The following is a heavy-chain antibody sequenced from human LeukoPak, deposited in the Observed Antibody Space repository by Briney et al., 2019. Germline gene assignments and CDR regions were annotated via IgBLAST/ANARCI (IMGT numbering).Heavy chain of an antibody. Sequence: SETLSLTCTVSGGSISSSSYYWGWIRQPPGKGLEWIGSIYYSGSTYYTPSLKSRVTISVDTSKNQFSLKLSSVTAADTAVYYCARHWLGIVGATPGGYFDYWGQGTLVTVSS. V-gene: IGHV4-39*01. J-gene: IGHJ4*02. CDR3: ARHWLGIVGATPGGYFDY. CDR1: GGSISSSSYY. CDR2: IYYSGST. D-gene: IGHD1-26*01.